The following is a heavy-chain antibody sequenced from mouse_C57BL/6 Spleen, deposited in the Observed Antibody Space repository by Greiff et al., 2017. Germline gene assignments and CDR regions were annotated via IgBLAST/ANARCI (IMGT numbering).Heavy chain of an antibody. V-gene: IGHV5-17*01. D-gene: IGHD1-1*01. Sequence: EVKVEESGGGLVKPGGSLKLSCAASGFTFSDYGMHWVRQAPEKGLEWVAYISSGSSTIYYADTVKGRFTISRDNAKNTLFLQMTSLRSEDTAMYYCARRHGSSYEWFAYWGQGTLVTVSA. J-gene: IGHJ3*01. CDR3: ARRHGSSYEWFAY. CDR2: ISSGSSTI. CDR1: GFTFSDYG.